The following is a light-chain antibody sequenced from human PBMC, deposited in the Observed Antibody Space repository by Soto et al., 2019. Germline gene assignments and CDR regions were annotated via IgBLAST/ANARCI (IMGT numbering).Light chain of an antibody. V-gene: IGLV2-23*02. CDR3: CSYAGSSTVV. J-gene: IGLJ2*01. CDR2: EVS. CDR1: SSDVGSYNL. Sequence: QSALTQPASVSGSPGQSITISCTGTSSDVGSYNLVSWYQQHPGKAPKLMIYEVSKRPSGVSNRFSGSKSGNTASLTISGLQAEDEADYCCCSYAGSSTVVFGGGTKVTVL.